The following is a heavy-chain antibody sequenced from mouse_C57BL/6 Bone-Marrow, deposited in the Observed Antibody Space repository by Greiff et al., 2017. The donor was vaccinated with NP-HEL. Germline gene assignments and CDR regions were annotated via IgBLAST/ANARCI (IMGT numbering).Heavy chain of an antibody. CDR2: ISSGGSYT. CDR3: ARHGVYYSNSREGDY. CDR1: GFTFSSYG. V-gene: IGHV5-6*02. Sequence: EVMLVESGGDLVKPGGSLKLSCAASGFTFSSYGMSWVRQTPDKRLEWVATISSGGSYTYYPDSVKGRFTISRDYAKNTLYLQMSSLKSEDTAMYYCARHGVYYSNSREGDYWGQGTSVTVSS. D-gene: IGHD2-5*01. J-gene: IGHJ4*01.